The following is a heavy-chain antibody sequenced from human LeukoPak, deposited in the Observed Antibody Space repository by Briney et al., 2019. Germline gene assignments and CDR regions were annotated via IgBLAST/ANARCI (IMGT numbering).Heavy chain of an antibody. J-gene: IGHJ6*02. CDR2: INPNSGGT. D-gene: IGHD2-8*01. Sequence: ASVKVSCKASGYTFTGYYMHWVRQAPGQGLEWMGWINPNSGGTNYAQKLQGRVTMTTDTSTSTAYMELRSLRSDDTAVYYCARDEPRPVDCTNGVCAHYYYYGMDVWGQGTTVTVSS. CDR1: GYTFTGYY. CDR3: ARDEPRPVDCTNGVCAHYYYYGMDV. V-gene: IGHV1-2*02.